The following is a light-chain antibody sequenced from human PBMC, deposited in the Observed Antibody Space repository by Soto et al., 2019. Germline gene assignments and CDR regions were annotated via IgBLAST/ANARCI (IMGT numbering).Light chain of an antibody. Sequence: EIVLTQSPGALSLSPGERATLSCRASQSVSSGYLAWYQQKPGQAPRLLIFATSRRATGIPDRFSGSGSGTDFPLTISRLEPEDVAVYYCQQYGSSPPITFGQGTRLEI. V-gene: IGKV3-20*01. J-gene: IGKJ5*01. CDR3: QQYGSSPPIT. CDR1: QSVSSGY. CDR2: ATS.